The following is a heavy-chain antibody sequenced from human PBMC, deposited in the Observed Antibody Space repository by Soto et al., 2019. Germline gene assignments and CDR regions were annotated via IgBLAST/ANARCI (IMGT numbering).Heavy chain of an antibody. D-gene: IGHD5-18*01. V-gene: IGHV4-59*05. CDR3: ARGRRYSYGTPYYYYMDV. J-gene: IGHJ6*03. Sequence: SETQSLTCPVSGGSIRSYYWSWIRQPPGKGLEWIGSTYYSGSTYYNPSLKSRVTISVDTSKNQFSLKLSSVTAADTAVYYCARGRRYSYGTPYYYYMDVWGKGTTVTVSS. CDR2: TYYSGST. CDR1: GGSIRSYY.